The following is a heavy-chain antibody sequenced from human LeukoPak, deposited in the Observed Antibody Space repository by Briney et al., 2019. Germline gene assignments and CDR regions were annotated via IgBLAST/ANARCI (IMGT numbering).Heavy chain of an antibody. CDR3: AGNRILTGYYLFDY. Sequence: GGSLRLSCAASRFPFSSSSMNWVRQAPGKGLEWVSYISSSGSTIYYADSVKGRFTISRDNAKNSLYLQMNSLRAEDTAVYYCAGNRILTGYYLFDYWGQGTLVTVSS. J-gene: IGHJ4*02. CDR2: ISSSGSTI. V-gene: IGHV3-48*04. CDR1: RFPFSSSS. D-gene: IGHD3-9*01.